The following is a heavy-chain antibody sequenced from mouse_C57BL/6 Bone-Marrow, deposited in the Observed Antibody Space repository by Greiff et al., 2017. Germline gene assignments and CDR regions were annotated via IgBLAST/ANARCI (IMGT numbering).Heavy chain of an antibody. CDR3: TRRPFFGSSPAWFAY. J-gene: IGHJ3*01. Sequence: QVQLQQSGAELVRPGASVTLSCKASGYTFTDYEMHWVKQTPVHGLEWIGAIDPETGGTAYNQKFKGKAILTADKSSSTAYMELRSLTSEDSAVYYGTRRPFFGSSPAWFAYWGQGTLVTVSA. D-gene: IGHD1-1*01. CDR2: IDPETGGT. CDR1: GYTFTDYE. V-gene: IGHV1-15*01.